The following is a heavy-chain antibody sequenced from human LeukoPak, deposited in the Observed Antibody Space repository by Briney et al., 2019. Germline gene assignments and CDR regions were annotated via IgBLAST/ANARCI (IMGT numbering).Heavy chain of an antibody. J-gene: IGHJ6*03. CDR1: GYTFTSYG. CDR2: ISAYNGNT. CDR3: GIAVAGYYYYYMDV. Sequence: ASVKVSCKASGYTFTSYGISWVRQAPGQGREGMGWISAYNGNTNYAQKLQGRVTITTDTSTSTAYMELRSLRSDDTALYYCGIAVAGYYYYYMDVWGKGTTVTVSS. D-gene: IGHD6-19*01. V-gene: IGHV1-18*01.